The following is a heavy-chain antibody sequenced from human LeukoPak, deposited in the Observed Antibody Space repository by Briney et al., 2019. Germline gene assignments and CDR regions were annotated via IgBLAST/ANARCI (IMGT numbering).Heavy chain of an antibody. CDR2: INHSGST. CDR1: GGSFSGYY. D-gene: IGHD3-22*01. CDR3: ARDLGQYYDTSDYWFDP. J-gene: IGHJ5*02. V-gene: IGHV4-34*01. Sequence: PSETLSLTCAVYGGSFSGYYWSWIRQPPGKGLEWIGEINHSGSTNYNPSLKSRVTISVDTSKNQFSLKLSSVTAADTAVYYCARDLGQYYDTSDYWFDPWGQGTLVTVSS.